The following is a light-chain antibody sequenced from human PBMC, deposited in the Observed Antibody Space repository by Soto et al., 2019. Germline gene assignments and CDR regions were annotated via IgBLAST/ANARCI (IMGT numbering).Light chain of an antibody. Sequence: DSQMTQYPSTLSASVGDRVTITCRASQSISSWLAWYQQKPGRAPKLLISKASTLQSGVPVRFSGSGSGTEFTLTISSLQPGDFATYYCQQYESYPMTFGGGTKVDIK. CDR1: QSISSW. CDR3: QQYESYPMT. J-gene: IGKJ4*01. V-gene: IGKV1-5*03. CDR2: KAS.